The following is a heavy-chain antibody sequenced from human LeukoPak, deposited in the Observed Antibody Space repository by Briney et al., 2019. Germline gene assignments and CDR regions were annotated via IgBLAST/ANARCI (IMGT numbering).Heavy chain of an antibody. CDR1: GGSISSSSYY. V-gene: IGHV4-39*01. J-gene: IGHJ4*02. D-gene: IGHD5-12*01. CDR2: IYYSGST. CDR3: ARVRYSGYQYYFDY. Sequence: SETLSLTCTVSGGSISSSSYYWGWIRQPPGKGLEWIGSIYYSGSTYYNPSLKSRVTISVDTSKNQFSLKLLSVTRADTAVYYCARVRYSGYQYYFDYWGQGTLVTVSS.